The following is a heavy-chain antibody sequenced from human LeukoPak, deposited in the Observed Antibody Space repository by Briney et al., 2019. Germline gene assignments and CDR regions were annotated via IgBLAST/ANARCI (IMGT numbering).Heavy chain of an antibody. Sequence: PGGSLRLSCAASGFTFSSYGMHWVRQAPGKGLEWVAFIRYDGSNKYYADSVKGRFTISRDNSKNTLYLQMNSLRAEDTAVYYCAKEGQLVRSFDYWGQGTLVTVSS. CDR2: IRYDGSNK. D-gene: IGHD6-13*01. CDR1: GFTFSSYG. J-gene: IGHJ4*02. V-gene: IGHV3-30*02. CDR3: AKEGQLVRSFDY.